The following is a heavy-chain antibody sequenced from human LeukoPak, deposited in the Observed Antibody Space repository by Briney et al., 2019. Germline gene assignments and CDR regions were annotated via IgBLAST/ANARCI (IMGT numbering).Heavy chain of an antibody. J-gene: IGHJ4*02. Sequence: SETLSLTCAAYGGSFSGYYWSWIRQPPGKGLEWIGEINHSGSTNYNPSLKSRVTISVDTSMNQFSLKLSSVTAADTAVYYCARLTGYSNYGRFDYWGQGTLVTVSS. CDR3: ARLTGYSNYGRFDY. CDR1: GGSFSGYY. CDR2: INHSGST. V-gene: IGHV4-34*01. D-gene: IGHD4-11*01.